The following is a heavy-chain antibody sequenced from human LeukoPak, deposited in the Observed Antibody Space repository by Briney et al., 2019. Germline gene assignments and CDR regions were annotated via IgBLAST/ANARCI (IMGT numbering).Heavy chain of an antibody. D-gene: IGHD4-11*01. Sequence: AGGSLRLSCAASGFAFSDYYMSWIRQAPGKGLEWVSYISSSGSTIYYAESVKGRFTISRDNAKNSLYLQMNSLRAEDTAAYYCARDQYYYYYMDVWGKGTTVTVSS. J-gene: IGHJ6*03. CDR1: GFAFSDYY. V-gene: IGHV3-11*04. CDR3: ARDQYYYYYMDV. CDR2: ISSSGSTI.